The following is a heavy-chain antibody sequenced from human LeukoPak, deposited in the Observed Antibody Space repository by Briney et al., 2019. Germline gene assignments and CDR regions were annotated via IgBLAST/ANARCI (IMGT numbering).Heavy chain of an antibody. J-gene: IGHJ5*02. CDR1: GGSISSSSYY. D-gene: IGHD3-3*01. V-gene: IGHV4-39*01. Sequence: PSETLSLTCTVSGGSISSSSYYWGWIRQPPGKGLEWIGSIYCSGSTYYNPSLKSRVTISVDTSKNQFSLKLSSVTAADTAVYYCARGFSARITIFGVVIVNWFDPWGQGTLVTVSS. CDR2: IYCSGST. CDR3: ARGFSARITIFGVVIVNWFDP.